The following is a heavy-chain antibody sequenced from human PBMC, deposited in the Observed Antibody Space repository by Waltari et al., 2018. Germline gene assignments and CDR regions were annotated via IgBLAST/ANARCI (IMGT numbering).Heavy chain of an antibody. J-gene: IGHJ4*02. D-gene: IGHD2-8*01. CDR3: AKGALYRTYCTPHHTGSFYFES. Sequence: EVQLVESGGGLVHPGGSLRLSFEASGFNFISYSMAWVRQAPGKGLEWLVVMSVICLTSSFAESVKGRFTISRDNPKNTLYLQLNSLRADDTGLYYCAKGALYRTYCTPHHTGSFYFESWGRGTRVTVSS. CDR1: GFNFISYS. V-gene: IGHV3-23*04. CDR2: MSVICLTS.